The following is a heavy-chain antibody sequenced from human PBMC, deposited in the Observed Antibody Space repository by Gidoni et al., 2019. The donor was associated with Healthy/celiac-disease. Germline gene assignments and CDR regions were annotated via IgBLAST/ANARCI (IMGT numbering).Heavy chain of an antibody. V-gene: IGHV1-69*06. CDR3: ARGALVRGVIITYYFDY. D-gene: IGHD3-10*01. J-gene: IGHJ4*02. CDR1: GGTFSSYG. Sequence: QVQLVQSGAEVMKPGSSVKVSCKAAGGTFSSYGISWVRHAPGHGREWMGGLIPIFGTANYAQKSQGRVTITADKSTSTAYMELSSLRSKDTAVYYGARGALVRGVIITYYFDYWGQGTLVTVSS. CDR2: LIPIFGTA.